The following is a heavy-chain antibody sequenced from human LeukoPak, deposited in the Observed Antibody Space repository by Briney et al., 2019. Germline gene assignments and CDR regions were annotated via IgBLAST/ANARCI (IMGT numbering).Heavy chain of an antibody. CDR3: ARSEVVAAIRFDP. Sequence: ASVKVSCKASGGTFSSYAISWVRQAPGQGLEWMGRIIPIFGTANYAQKFQGRVTFTTDESTSTAYMELSSLRSEDAAVYYCARSEVVAAIRFDPWGQGTLVTVSS. D-gene: IGHD2-15*01. CDR2: IIPIFGTA. V-gene: IGHV1-69*05. J-gene: IGHJ5*02. CDR1: GGTFSSYA.